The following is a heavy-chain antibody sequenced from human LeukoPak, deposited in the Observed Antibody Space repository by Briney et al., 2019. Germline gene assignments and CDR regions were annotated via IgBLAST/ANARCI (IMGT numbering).Heavy chain of an antibody. CDR2: IYTSGST. V-gene: IGHV4-4*07. D-gene: IGHD3-22*01. CDR3: ARVLDYYYDSSGYYPQYYYYYYMDV. CDR1: GGSISGYY. J-gene: IGHJ6*03. Sequence: PSETLSLTCTVSGGSISGYYWSWIRQPAGKGLEWIGRIYTSGSTNYNPSLKSRVTISVDKSKNQFSLKLSSVTAADTAVYYCARVLDYYYDSSGYYPQYYYYYYMDVWGKGTTVTVSS.